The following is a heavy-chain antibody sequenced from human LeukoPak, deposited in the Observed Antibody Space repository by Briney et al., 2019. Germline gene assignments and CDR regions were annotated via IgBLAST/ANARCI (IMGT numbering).Heavy chain of an antibody. J-gene: IGHJ4*02. D-gene: IGHD3-10*01. CDR2: ISGSGGST. CDR3: AKSYSGSGSYMPLEWRGMFDY. Sequence: GGSLRLSCAASGFTFSSYAMSWVRQAPGKGLEWVSAISGSGGSTYYADSVKGRFTISRDNSKNTLYLQMNSLRAEDTAVYYCAKSYSGSGSYMPLEWRGMFDYWGQGTLVTVSS. CDR1: GFTFSSYA. V-gene: IGHV3-23*01.